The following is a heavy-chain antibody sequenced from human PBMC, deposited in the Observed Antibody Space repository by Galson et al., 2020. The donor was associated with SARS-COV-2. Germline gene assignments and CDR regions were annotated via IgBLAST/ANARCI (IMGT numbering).Heavy chain of an antibody. CDR2: ISYDGSNK. V-gene: IGHV3-30*18. CDR1: GFTFSSYG. CDR3: AKDKKEEYCSGGSCYSGKVDYYGMDV. Sequence: GGSLRLSCAASGFTFSSYGMHWVRQAPGKGLEWVAVISYDGSNKYYADSVKGRFTISRDNSKNTLYLQMNSLRAEDTAVYYCAKDKKEEYCSGGSCYSGKVDYYGMDVWGQGTTVTVSS. D-gene: IGHD2-15*01. J-gene: IGHJ6*02.